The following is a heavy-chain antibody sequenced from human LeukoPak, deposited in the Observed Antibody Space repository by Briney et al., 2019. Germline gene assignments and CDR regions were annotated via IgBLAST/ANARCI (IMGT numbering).Heavy chain of an antibody. J-gene: IGHJ4*02. CDR3: AGAMVRGVLYYFDY. D-gene: IGHD3-10*01. Sequence: ASVKVSCKASGYTFTSYDINWVRQATGQGLEWMGWMNPNSGNTGYAQKFQGRVTMTRNTSISTAYVELSSLRSEDTAVYYCAGAMVRGVLYYFDYWGQGTLVTVSS. CDR1: GYTFTSYD. CDR2: MNPNSGNT. V-gene: IGHV1-8*01.